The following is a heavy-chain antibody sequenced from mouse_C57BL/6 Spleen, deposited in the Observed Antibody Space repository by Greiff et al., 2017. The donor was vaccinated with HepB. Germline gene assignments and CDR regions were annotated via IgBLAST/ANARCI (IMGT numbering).Heavy chain of an antibody. CDR1: GYTFTDHT. D-gene: IGHD2-4*01. V-gene: IGHV1-78*01. CDR2: IYPRDGST. CDR3: ANLHDYDDFPFAY. Sequence: VQGVESDAELVKPGASVKISCKVSGYTFTDHTIHWMKQRPEQGLEWIGYIYPRDGSTKYNEKFKGKATLTADKSSSPAYMQLNSLTSEDSAVYFCANLHDYDDFPFAYWGQGTLVTVSA. J-gene: IGHJ3*01.